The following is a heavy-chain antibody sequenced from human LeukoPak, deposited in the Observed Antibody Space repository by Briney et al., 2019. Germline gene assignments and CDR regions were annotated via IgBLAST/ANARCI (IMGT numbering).Heavy chain of an antibody. CDR1: GFTFGDYA. CDR3: RLDYYDSSGYAYFDY. Sequence: GGSLRLSCTASGFTFGDYAMSWFRQAPGKGLEWVGFIRSKAYGGTTEYAASVKGRFTISRDDSKSIAYLQMNSLKTEDTAVYYCRLDYYDSSGYAYFDYWGQGTLVTVSS. CDR2: IRSKAYGGTT. J-gene: IGHJ4*02. V-gene: IGHV3-49*03. D-gene: IGHD3-22*01.